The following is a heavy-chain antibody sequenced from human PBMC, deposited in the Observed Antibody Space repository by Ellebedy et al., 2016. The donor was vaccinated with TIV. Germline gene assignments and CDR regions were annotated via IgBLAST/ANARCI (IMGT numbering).Heavy chain of an antibody. Sequence: MPSETLSLTCTVSGGSVSSGRYYWSWIRQPPGKGLEWVGYIYYSGSTNHNPSLKSRVTISIDTSKNQFSLRLTSVTAADKAVYYCARDDPSGWLDPWGQGTLVTVSS. D-gene: IGHD3-10*01. J-gene: IGHJ5*02. CDR1: GGSVSSGRYY. V-gene: IGHV4-61*01. CDR2: IYYSGST. CDR3: ARDDPSGWLDP.